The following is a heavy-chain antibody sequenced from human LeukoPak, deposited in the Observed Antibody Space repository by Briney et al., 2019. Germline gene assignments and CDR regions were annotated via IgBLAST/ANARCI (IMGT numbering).Heavy chain of an antibody. Sequence: GGSLRLSCAASGFTFSDYYMSWIRQAPGKGLEWVSYISSSGSTIYYADSVKGRFTISRDNAKNSLYLQMNSLRAEDTAVYYYARDSDYDSSGYYYNYWGQGTLVTVSS. CDR1: GFTFSDYY. CDR2: ISSSGSTI. J-gene: IGHJ4*02. V-gene: IGHV3-11*01. D-gene: IGHD3-22*01. CDR3: ARDSDYDSSGYYYNY.